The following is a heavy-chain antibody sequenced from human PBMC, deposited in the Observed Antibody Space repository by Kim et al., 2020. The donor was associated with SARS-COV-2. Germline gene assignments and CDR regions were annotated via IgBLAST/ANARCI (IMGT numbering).Heavy chain of an antibody. Sequence: GGSLRLSCATSGFTFSSYSMNWVRQAPGKGLEWVSHVSGSGTTTKYADSVKGRFTISRDNSKNLLYQQMSGLRAEDTAVYYCVRENYWAFDIWGQGAMGT. CDR3: VRENYWAFDI. CDR2: VSGSGTTT. J-gene: IGHJ3*02. D-gene: IGHD2-15*01. CDR1: GFTFSSYS. V-gene: IGHV3-48*04.